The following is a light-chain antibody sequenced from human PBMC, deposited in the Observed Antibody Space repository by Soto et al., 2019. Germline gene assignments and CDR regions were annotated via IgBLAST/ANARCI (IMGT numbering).Light chain of an antibody. CDR2: DAS. Sequence: EIVLTQSPATLYLSRGERATLSCRASQSVSSYLAWYQQKPGQAPRLLIYDASNRATGIPARFSGSGSGTDFTLTISSLEPEDFAVYYRQQRSNWPWTFGQGTKVEIK. CDR1: QSVSSY. V-gene: IGKV3-11*01. J-gene: IGKJ1*01. CDR3: QQRSNWPWT.